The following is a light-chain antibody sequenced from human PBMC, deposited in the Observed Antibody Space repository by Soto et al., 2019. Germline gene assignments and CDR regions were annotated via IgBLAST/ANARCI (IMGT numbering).Light chain of an antibody. CDR1: SSDIGAGYR. Sequence: SVLTQPPSVSGAPEERVTISCTGSSSDIGAGYRVRWYQQVPGTAPKLLIYDNTNRPSGVSVRFSGSKSGTSASLAISGLQAEDEADYYCQSYDNILSGPLFGGGTKLTVL. CDR3: QSYDNILSGPL. V-gene: IGLV1-40*01. J-gene: IGLJ3*02. CDR2: DNT.